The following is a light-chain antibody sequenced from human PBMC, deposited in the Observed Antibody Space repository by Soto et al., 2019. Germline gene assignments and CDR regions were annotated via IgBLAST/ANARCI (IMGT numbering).Light chain of an antibody. V-gene: IGKV1-5*01. CDR2: DAS. Sequence: DIGTNQSPSTLCASIEDRVTITCRASQSISTCLAWYQQKPGKAPELLIYDASTLERGVPSRFSGSGSGTEFSLTIISRLPADVFAFYYRQHNRYWLTFGQGTKVAI. CDR3: RQHNRYWLT. J-gene: IGKJ1*01. CDR1: QSISTC.